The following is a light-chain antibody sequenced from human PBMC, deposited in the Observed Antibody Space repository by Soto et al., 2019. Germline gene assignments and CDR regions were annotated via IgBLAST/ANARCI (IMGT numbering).Light chain of an antibody. Sequence: DIQMTQSPSTLSASVGDRVTITCRASQSISSWLAWYQQKPGKAPKLLIYDSSSLESGVPSRFSGSGSGTEFTLTNSSLQPDDFATYYCQQYNSYSTFGQGTKVEIK. CDR2: DSS. V-gene: IGKV1-5*01. J-gene: IGKJ1*01. CDR3: QQYNSYST. CDR1: QSISSW.